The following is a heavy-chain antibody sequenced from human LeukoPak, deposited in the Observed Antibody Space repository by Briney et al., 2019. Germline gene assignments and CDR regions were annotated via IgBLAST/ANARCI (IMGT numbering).Heavy chain of an antibody. D-gene: IGHD5-18*01. V-gene: IGHV4-59*01. Sequence: SETLSLTCTVSGGSIGSYYWSWIRQPPGKGLEWIGYIYYSGSTNYNPSLKSRVTISVDTSKNQFSLKLTSVTAADTAVYYCARTTEGGYTYGYFYYYYMDVWGKGTTVTISS. J-gene: IGHJ6*03. CDR2: IYYSGST. CDR3: ARTTEGGYTYGYFYYYYMDV. CDR1: GGSIGSYY.